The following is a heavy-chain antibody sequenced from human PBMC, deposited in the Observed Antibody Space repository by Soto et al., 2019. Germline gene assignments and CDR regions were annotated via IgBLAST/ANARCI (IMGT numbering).Heavy chain of an antibody. CDR1: GGSFSGYI. CDR2: INHSGSI. J-gene: IGHJ5*02. CDR3: ARAYYDTNGYSLDP. D-gene: IGHD3-22*01. V-gene: IGHV4-34*01. Sequence: SETLSLTCDVYGGSFSGYIWTWIRQTPGKGLQWIGQINHSGSINYNPSLKSRAIISDDTSKNQIYLRLSSVTAADTAVYYCARAYYDTNGYSLDPWGQGILVTVSS.